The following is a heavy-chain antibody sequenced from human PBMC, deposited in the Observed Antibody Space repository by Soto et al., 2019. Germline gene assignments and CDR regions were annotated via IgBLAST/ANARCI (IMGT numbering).Heavy chain of an antibody. V-gene: IGHV3-23*01. CDR1: GFTFATFA. D-gene: IGHD5-12*01. J-gene: IGHJ4*02. CDR3: AKGAWLDF. Sequence: EVPLLESGGGLVQPGASLRLSCAASGFTFATFAMSWARQAPGKGLEWVSVVRGRDGSTSYADSLKGRFTISKDSSKNALYLQMNSLRAEDTALYYCAKGAWLDFWGQGTLVTVSS. CDR2: VRGRDGST.